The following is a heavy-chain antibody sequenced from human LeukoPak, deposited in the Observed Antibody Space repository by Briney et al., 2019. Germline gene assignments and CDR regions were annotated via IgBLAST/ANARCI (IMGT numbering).Heavy chain of an antibody. D-gene: IGHD3-9*01. CDR1: GFTFSSYG. V-gene: IGHV3-33*01. CDR3: ARDILTGYYSIDY. Sequence: PGGSLRLSCAASGFTFSSYGVHWVRQAPGKGLEWVAVIWYDGSNKYYVDSVKGRFTILRDSSKNMLYLQMNSLRAEDTAVYYCARDILTGYYSIDYWGQGTLVTVSS. CDR2: IWYDGSNK. J-gene: IGHJ4*02.